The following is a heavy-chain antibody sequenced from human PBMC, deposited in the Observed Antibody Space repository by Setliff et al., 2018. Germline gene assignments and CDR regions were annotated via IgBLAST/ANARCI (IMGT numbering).Heavy chain of an antibody. J-gene: IGHJ6*03. D-gene: IGHD3-16*01. Sequence: GGSLRLSCAASGFTVSGNDMTWGRLALGKGLEWVSYIHRDERTYYADSVKGRFTISRDNSKNTLSLKMNSLKNEDTAVYYCAREIYHDSKTYWGSVHYYSMDVWGKGTTVTVSS. CDR3: AREIYHDSKTYWGSVHYYSMDV. V-gene: IGHV3-66*02. CDR2: IHRDERT. CDR1: GFTVSGND.